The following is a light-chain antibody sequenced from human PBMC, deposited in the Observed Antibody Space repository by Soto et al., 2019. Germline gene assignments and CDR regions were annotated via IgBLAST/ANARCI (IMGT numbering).Light chain of an antibody. CDR1: QTVRSN. CDR2: GAS. Sequence: EIILTQSPDPLSLSPGERATLSCRSSQTVRSNYLAWCQQRPGQAPRLLIYGASTRATGIPVRFSGSGSGTECTLTISSLQSEDVSVYYCHQYDDGPYTFGQGTKVDI. CDR3: HQYDDGPYT. J-gene: IGKJ2*01. V-gene: IGKV3-15*01.